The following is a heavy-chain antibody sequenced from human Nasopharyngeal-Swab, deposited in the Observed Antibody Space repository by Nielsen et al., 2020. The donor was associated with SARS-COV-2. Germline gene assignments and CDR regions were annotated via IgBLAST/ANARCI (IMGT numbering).Heavy chain of an antibody. CDR3: ARDASPMSDHPGAFDI. D-gene: IGHD3-22*01. CDR1: GFTFSSYG. CDR2: ISYDGSNK. Sequence: GESLKISCAASGFTFSSYGMHWVRQAPGKGLEWVAVISYDGSNKYYADSVKGRFTISRDNSKDTLYLQMNSLRAEDTAVYYCARDASPMSDHPGAFDIWGQGTMVTVSS. V-gene: IGHV3-30*03. J-gene: IGHJ3*02.